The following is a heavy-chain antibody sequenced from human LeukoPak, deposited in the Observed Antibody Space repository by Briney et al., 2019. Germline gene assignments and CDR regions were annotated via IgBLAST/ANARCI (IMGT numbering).Heavy chain of an antibody. CDR1: GGSIDSSSYY. J-gene: IGHJ4*02. CDR2: INHSGST. V-gene: IGHV4-39*07. Sequence: SETLSLTCAVSGGSIDSSSYYWGWIRQPPGKGLEWIGEINHSGSTNYNPSLKSRVTISVDTSKNQFSLKLSSVTAADTAVYYCARVDSSGWWDKRVYYFDYWGQGTLVTVSS. CDR3: ARVDSSGWWDKRVYYFDY. D-gene: IGHD6-19*01.